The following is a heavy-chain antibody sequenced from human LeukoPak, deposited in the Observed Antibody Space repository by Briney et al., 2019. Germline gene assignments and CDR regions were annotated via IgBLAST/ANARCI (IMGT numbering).Heavy chain of an antibody. J-gene: IGHJ4*02. V-gene: IGHV3-7*01. CDR2: IKEDGSEK. Sequence: PGGSLRLSCVASGFDFYTYWMTWVRQAPGKGLEWVANIKEDGSEKYYVDSVKGRFSISRDNAKNSLFLQMNSLRDGDTGVYYCGRDIVDGGDDYWGQGTLVTVSS. CDR3: GRDIVDGGDDY. D-gene: IGHD2-21*02. CDR1: GFDFYTYW.